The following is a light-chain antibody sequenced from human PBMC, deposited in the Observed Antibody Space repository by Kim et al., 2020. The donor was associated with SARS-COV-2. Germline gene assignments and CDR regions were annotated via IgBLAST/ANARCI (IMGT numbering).Light chain of an antibody. CDR3: NSRDSSGNHLV. CDR1: SPRSYY. CDR2: GKN. Sequence: ALGQTVRITCQGDSPRSYYSSWYQQKPGQAPVLVIYGKNNRPSGIPDRFSGSSSGNTASLTITGAQAEDEADYYCNSRDSSGNHLVFGGGTQLTVL. J-gene: IGLJ3*02. V-gene: IGLV3-19*01.